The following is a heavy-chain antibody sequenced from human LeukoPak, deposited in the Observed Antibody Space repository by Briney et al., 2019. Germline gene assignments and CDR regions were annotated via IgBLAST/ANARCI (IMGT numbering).Heavy chain of an antibody. D-gene: IGHD6-19*01. CDR1: GYTLTELS. J-gene: IGHJ5*02. Sequence: ASVKVSCKVSGYTLTELSMHWVRQATGQGLEWMGWMNPNSGNTGYAQKFQGRVTMTRNTSISTAYMELSSLRSEDTAVYYCARGTVAGTWWFDPWGQGTLVTVSS. V-gene: IGHV1-8*01. CDR3: ARGTVAGTWWFDP. CDR2: MNPNSGNT.